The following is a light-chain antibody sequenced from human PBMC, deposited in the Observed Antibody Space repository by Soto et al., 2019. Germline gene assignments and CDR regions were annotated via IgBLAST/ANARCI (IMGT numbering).Light chain of an antibody. CDR3: QQRSNWLLT. CDR2: DAS. J-gene: IGKJ4*01. CDR1: QSVSSY. Sequence: EIVLTQSPATLSLSPGARATLSCRASQSVSSYLAWYQQKPGQAPRLLIYDASNRATGIPARFSGSGSGTDFTLTIRSLEPEDFAVYYCQQRSNWLLTFGGGTKVEIK. V-gene: IGKV3-11*01.